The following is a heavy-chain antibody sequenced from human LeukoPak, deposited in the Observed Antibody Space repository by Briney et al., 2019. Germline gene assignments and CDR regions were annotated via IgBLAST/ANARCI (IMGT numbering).Heavy chain of an antibody. CDR3: ARARDFDY. Sequence: GGSLRLSCAVSGFTVNGNFINWVRQAPGKGLEWVSVIHTGGNTYYADSVKGRFIISRGNSRNTVYLQMNNLRVEDTAVYYCARARDFDYWGQGTLVTVSS. J-gene: IGHJ4*02. V-gene: IGHV3-66*01. CDR1: GFTVNGNF. CDR2: IHTGGNT.